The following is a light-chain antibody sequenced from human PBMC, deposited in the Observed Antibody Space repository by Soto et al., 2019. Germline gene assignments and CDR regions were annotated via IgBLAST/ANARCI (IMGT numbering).Light chain of an antibody. CDR1: QSLLHSNGYNY. Sequence: DIVMTQSPRSLPVTPGEPASISCRSSQSLLHSNGYNYLDWYLQKPGQSPQLLIYLGSNRASGVPDRFSGTGSGTRFTLKISRVEAEDVGVYYCMQALQTPITFGQGTRLEIK. V-gene: IGKV2-28*01. CDR2: LGS. CDR3: MQALQTPIT. J-gene: IGKJ5*01.